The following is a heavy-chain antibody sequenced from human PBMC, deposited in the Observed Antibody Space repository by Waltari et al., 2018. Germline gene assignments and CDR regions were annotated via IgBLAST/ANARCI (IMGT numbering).Heavy chain of an antibody. J-gene: IGHJ4*02. CDR2: IKEDGSSK. V-gene: IGHV3-7*04. CDR1: GFIFSNYW. Sequence: EVQLVESGGGLVQPGGSLRLSCAASGFIFSNYWMSWVRQAPGKGLEGVADIKEDGSSKCYVDSGKGRFTISRDNAKNSLYLQMNSLRAEDTAVYYCAKDNVRRWDYWGQGTLVTVSS. D-gene: IGHD2-15*01. CDR3: AKDNVRRWDY.